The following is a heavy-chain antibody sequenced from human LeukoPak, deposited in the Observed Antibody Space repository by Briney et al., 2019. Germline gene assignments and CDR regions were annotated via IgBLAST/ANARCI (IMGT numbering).Heavy chain of an antibody. CDR2: ISYNGYNE. D-gene: IGHD3-22*01. CDR3: TRDRYYYDDSGYYTY. V-gene: IGHV3-30-3*01. CDR1: GFTFSSYA. J-gene: IGHJ4*02. Sequence: PGGSLRLSCAASGFTFSSYAMHWVRQAPGKGLEWVAVISYNGYNEYYADSVKGRFTISRDNSNNTLYLQMNSLRAEDTAVYYCTRDRYYYDDSGYYTYWGQGTLVTVSS.